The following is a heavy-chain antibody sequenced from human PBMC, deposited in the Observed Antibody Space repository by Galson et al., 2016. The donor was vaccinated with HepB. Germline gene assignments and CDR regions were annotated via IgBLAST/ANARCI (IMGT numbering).Heavy chain of an antibody. Sequence: SLRLSCAASGFTFSNYAMSWVRQAPGRGLEWVSGISGSGASTTYADSVKGRFTISRDNSKNTLYLQMNSLRAEDTALYYCAKDPTIVGPTAEGYWGQGTLVTVSS. CDR1: GFTFSNYA. CDR3: AKDPTIVGPTAEGY. V-gene: IGHV3-23*01. D-gene: IGHD1-26*01. CDR2: ISGSGAST. J-gene: IGHJ4*02.